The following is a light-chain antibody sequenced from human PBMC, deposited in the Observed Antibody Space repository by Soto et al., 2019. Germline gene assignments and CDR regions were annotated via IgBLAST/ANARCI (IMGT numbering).Light chain of an antibody. CDR2: KAS. J-gene: IGKJ1*01. Sequence: DIQMTQSPSILSASVGDRVTITCRASQSISSWLAWYQQKPGKAPNLLIYKASHLENGVPSRFSGSGSGTEITLTISSLQPGDFATYYCQHYNTYPWTFGQGTKVE. V-gene: IGKV1-5*03. CDR3: QHYNTYPWT. CDR1: QSISSW.